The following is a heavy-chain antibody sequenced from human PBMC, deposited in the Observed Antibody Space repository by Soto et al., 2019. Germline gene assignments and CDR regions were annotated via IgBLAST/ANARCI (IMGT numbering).Heavy chain of an antibody. CDR1: GGSIRSYY. CDR2: FYHSGNS. V-gene: IGHV4-59*01. D-gene: IGHD5-18*01. CDR3: ARISSVDPYGYVNGGLDV. J-gene: IGHJ6*02. Sequence: KPSETLSLTCSVSGGSIRSYYWSWIRQSPEKGLEWIGYFYHSGNSNYNPSLKSRVTISVDTSKNQLSLSLGSVTAADTAVYFCARISSVDPYGYVNGGLDVWGQGTTVTVSS.